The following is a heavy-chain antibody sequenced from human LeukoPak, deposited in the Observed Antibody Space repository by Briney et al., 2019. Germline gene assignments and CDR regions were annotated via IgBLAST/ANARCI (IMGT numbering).Heavy chain of an antibody. Sequence: SVKVSCKASGGTFSSYAISWVRQAPGQGLEWMGGIIPIFGTANYAQKFQGRVTITTDESTSTAYMELSSLRSEDTAVYYCASHPSQYSSSWYNWFDPWGQGTLVTVSS. J-gene: IGHJ5*02. V-gene: IGHV1-69*05. CDR3: ASHPSQYSSSWYNWFDP. CDR1: GGTFSSYA. CDR2: IIPIFGTA. D-gene: IGHD6-13*01.